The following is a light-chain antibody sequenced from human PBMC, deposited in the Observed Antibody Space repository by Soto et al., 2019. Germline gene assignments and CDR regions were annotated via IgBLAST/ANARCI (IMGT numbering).Light chain of an antibody. J-gene: IGLJ1*01. V-gene: IGLV2-14*01. Sequence: SVLTQPASVSGSPGQSVTISCTGTTSDVGGYHYVSWYQHHPGKAPKLMIYEISTRPSGVSDRFSGSKSGNTASLTISGLQAEDEADYYCSSYTSSSTLVFGTGTKVTVL. CDR2: EIS. CDR1: TSDVGGYHY. CDR3: SSYTSSSTLV.